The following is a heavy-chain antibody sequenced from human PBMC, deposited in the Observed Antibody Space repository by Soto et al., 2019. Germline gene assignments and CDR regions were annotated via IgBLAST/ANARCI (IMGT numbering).Heavy chain of an antibody. Sequence: EVQLVETGGGLIQPGGSLRLSCAASGFSVSVNYMSWVRQAPEKGLEWVSIIHSGGTTYYADSVKGRFTISRDNSKNTVYLQMDSLRDEDTGVYYCTSIAVAEGFDPWGQGTLVTVSS. J-gene: IGHJ5*02. CDR1: GFSVSVNY. CDR2: IHSGGTT. V-gene: IGHV3-53*02. D-gene: IGHD6-19*01. CDR3: TSIAVAEGFDP.